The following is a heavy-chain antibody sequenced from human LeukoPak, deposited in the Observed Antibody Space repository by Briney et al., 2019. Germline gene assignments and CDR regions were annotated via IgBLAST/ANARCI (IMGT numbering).Heavy chain of an antibody. V-gene: IGHV3-7*01. Sequence: GGSLRLSCAASGITFSNYWMTWVRQAPGKGLEWVANIKEDGSAKYYVGSVKGQFTISRDNAKNSLYLQMNSLRPEDTAVYYCARGGVYFDYWGQGTLVTVSS. D-gene: IGHD2-8*01. CDR2: IKEDGSAK. CDR3: ARGGVYFDY. CDR1: GITFSNYW. J-gene: IGHJ4*02.